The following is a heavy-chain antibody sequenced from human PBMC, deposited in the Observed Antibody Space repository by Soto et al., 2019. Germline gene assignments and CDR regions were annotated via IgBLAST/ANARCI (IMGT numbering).Heavy chain of an antibody. Sequence: TLALTCTFSGCSISGGNYYWSCIRQHPGKVLEWIGYISYSGSTNYNPSLKSRVTISLDKSENQFSLKVTSLTAADTAVYYCASRDPGTSVDYWGQGTLVTVSS. D-gene: IGHD1-7*01. V-gene: IGHV4-30-4*08. CDR1: GCSISGGNYY. J-gene: IGHJ4*02. CDR2: ISYSGST. CDR3: ASRDPGTSVDY.